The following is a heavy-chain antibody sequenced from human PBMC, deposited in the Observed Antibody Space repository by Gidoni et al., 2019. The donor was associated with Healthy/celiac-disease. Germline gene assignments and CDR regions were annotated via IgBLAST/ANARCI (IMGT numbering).Heavy chain of an antibody. J-gene: IGHJ4*02. Sequence: QVQLQESGPGLVKPSQTLSLTCTVSGGSISSVSYYWSWIRQPAGKGLEWIGRIYTSGSTNYNPSLKSRVTISVDTSKNQFSLKLSSVTAADTAVYYCARVDGDHVYFDYWGQGTLVTVSS. CDR1: GGSISSVSYY. CDR2: IYTSGST. CDR3: ARVDGDHVYFDY. V-gene: IGHV4-61*02. D-gene: IGHD4-17*01.